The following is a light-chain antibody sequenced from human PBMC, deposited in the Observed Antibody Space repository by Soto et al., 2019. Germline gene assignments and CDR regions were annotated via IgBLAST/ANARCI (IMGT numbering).Light chain of an antibody. CDR2: VTS. J-gene: IGKJ1*01. V-gene: IGKV1-39*01. Sequence: DIQMTQSPSSLSASVGDRVTITCRASQTIDGYLNWYQQKPGKSPKLLMYVTSNLQSGVPSRFSGSGSGTDFTLIIRNLQPEDFATYYCEQSYKTPRTFGQGTKVDIK. CDR1: QTIDGY. CDR3: EQSYKTPRT.